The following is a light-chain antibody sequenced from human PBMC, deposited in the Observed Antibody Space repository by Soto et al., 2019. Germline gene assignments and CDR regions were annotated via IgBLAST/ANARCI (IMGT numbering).Light chain of an antibody. CDR2: GAS. Sequence: TQSPSTLSASVGDRVTITCRATQSISTSLAWYQQKPGKAPNLLISGASNLESGVPSRFSGSGSGTEFTLTISSLQPDDFSSYYCQQYYTYSTFGQGTKVEIK. J-gene: IGKJ1*01. V-gene: IGKV1-5*01. CDR3: QQYYTYST. CDR1: QSISTS.